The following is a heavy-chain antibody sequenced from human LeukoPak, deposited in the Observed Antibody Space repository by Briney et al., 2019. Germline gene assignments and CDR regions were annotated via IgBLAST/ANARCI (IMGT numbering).Heavy chain of an antibody. D-gene: IGHD3-22*01. CDR1: GFTFSDHH. CDR2: IRNRANSYIT. V-gene: IGHV3-72*01. J-gene: IGHJ4*02. CDR3: ARLNYYDGSGYYPDY. Sequence: GGSLRLSCAASGFTFSDHHMDWVRQAPGGGLEWVGRIRNRANSYITKYAASVTGRFTISRDDSKNSMFLQMNSLKTEDTAVYYCARLNYYDGSGYYPDYWGQGTLVTVSS.